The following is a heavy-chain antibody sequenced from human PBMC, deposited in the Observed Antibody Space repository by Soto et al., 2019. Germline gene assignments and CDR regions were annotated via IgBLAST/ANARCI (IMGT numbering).Heavy chain of an antibody. CDR2: ISAYNGNT. Sequence: QVQLVQSGAEVKKPGASVKVSRKASGYTFTSYGISWVRHAPGQGLEWMGWISAYNGNTNYAQKLQGRVTMTTDTSTSTAYMELRSLRSDDTAVYYCAREAGRRIAAAGRGWFDPWGQGTLVTVSS. CDR3: AREAGRRIAAAGRGWFDP. V-gene: IGHV1-18*01. CDR1: GYTFTSYG. J-gene: IGHJ5*02. D-gene: IGHD6-13*01.